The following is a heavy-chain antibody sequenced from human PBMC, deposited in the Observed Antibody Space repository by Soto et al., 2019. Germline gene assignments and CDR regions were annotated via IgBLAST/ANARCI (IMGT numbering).Heavy chain of an antibody. CDR1: GFTFSSYA. J-gene: IGHJ6*03. CDR2: ISGSGGST. D-gene: IGHD3-3*01. Sequence: GGSLRLSCAASGFTFSSYAMSWVRQAPGKGLEWVSAISGSGGSTYYADSVKGRFTISRDNSKNTLYLQMNSLRAEDTAVYYCAKVVTIFGVVLYYMDVWGKGTTVTVSS. CDR3: AKVVTIFGVVLYYMDV. V-gene: IGHV3-23*01.